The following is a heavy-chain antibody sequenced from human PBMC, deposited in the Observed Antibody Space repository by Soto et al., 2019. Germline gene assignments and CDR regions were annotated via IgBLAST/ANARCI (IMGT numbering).Heavy chain of an antibody. CDR3: GRDWLAIDS. CDR2: IWYDGSNK. V-gene: IGHV3-33*01. CDR1: GFSFNSYG. Sequence: QVQLVESGGGVVQPGRSLRLSCAASGFSFNSYGMHWVRQAPGKGLEWVAVIWYDGSNKYYADSAKGRFTISRDNSENTLYLQMNTLRAEDTAVYYCGRDWLAIDSWGQGTLVTVSS. J-gene: IGHJ4*02. D-gene: IGHD6-19*01.